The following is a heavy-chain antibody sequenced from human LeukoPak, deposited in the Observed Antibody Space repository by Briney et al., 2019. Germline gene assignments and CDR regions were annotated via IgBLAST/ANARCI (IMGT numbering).Heavy chain of an antibody. Sequence: ASVKVSCKASGYTFTGYYMHWVRQAPGQGLEWTGWINPNSGGTNYAQKFQGRVTMTRDTSISTAYMELSRLRSDDTAVYYCARDPSGSYSEDAFDIWGQGTMVTVSS. J-gene: IGHJ3*02. CDR1: GYTFTGYY. D-gene: IGHD1-26*01. CDR2: INPNSGGT. V-gene: IGHV1-2*02. CDR3: ARDPSGSYSEDAFDI.